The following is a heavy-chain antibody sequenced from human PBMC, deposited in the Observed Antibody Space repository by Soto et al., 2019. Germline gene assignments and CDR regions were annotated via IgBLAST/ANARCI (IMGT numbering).Heavy chain of an antibody. CDR2: IYSSGST. J-gene: IGHJ4*02. CDR3: ATEGGGTQTFDY. CDR1: GGSVSSDTHY. V-gene: IGHV4-61*01. Sequence: SETLSLTCTVSGGSVSSDTHYWSWIRQPPGKRLEWIGYIYSSGSTNYNPSLKSRVTMSVDTSKNQFSLKLSSVTAADTAVYYWATEGGGTQTFDYWGEGTLVPVS. D-gene: IGHD2-15*01.